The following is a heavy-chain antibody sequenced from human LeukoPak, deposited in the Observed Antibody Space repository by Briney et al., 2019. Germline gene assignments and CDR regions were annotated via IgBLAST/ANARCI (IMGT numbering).Heavy chain of an antibody. CDR1: GFTFSSYE. D-gene: IGHD1-26*01. Sequence: HTGGSLRLSCAASGFTFSSYEMNWVRQAPGKGLEWVAFIRYDGSNKYYTDSVKGRFTISRDNSKNTLYLQMNSLRAEDTAVYYCAKGRGWEASYYYYYMDVWGKGTTVTISS. CDR3: AKGRGWEASYYYYYMDV. J-gene: IGHJ6*03. V-gene: IGHV3-30*02. CDR2: IRYDGSNK.